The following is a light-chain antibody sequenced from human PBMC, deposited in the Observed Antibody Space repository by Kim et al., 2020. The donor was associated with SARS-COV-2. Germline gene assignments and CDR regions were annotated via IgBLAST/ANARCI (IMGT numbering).Light chain of an antibody. CDR3: QQFGSSPRT. V-gene: IGKV3-20*01. CDR1: QSISSSY. J-gene: IGKJ2*01. Sequence: LSPGERATLSCRASQSISSSYLVWYQQKPGQAPRLLIYAASSRATDIPNRFSGSGSGTDFTLTISRLEPEDFAMYYCQQFGSSPRTFGQGTKLEI. CDR2: AAS.